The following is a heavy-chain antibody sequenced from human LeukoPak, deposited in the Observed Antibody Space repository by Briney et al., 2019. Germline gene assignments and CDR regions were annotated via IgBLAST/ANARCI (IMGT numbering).Heavy chain of an antibody. D-gene: IGHD3-10*01. V-gene: IGHV3-23*01. J-gene: IGHJ4*02. Sequence: GGSLRLSCAASGFTFSNYAMSWVRQAPGKGLEWVSSISGSGGSTYYADSVKGRFTISRDNSKNTLYLQMNSLRAEDTAVYYCAKDWDYYGSGSYSDYWGQGTLVTVSS. CDR3: AKDWDYYGSGSYSDY. CDR1: GFTFSNYA. CDR2: ISGSGGST.